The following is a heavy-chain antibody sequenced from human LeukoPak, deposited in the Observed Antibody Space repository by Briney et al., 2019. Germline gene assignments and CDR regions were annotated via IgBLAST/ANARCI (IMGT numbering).Heavy chain of an antibody. V-gene: IGHV4-34*01. CDR3: ARVAAAGTVVDY. J-gene: IGHJ4*02. D-gene: IGHD6-13*01. Sequence: PSETLSLTCAVYGGSFSGYYWSWIRQPPGKGLEWIGEINHSGSTNYNPSLKSRVTISVDTSKNQFSLKLSSVTAADTAVYYCARVAAAGTVVDYWGQGTLVTVSS. CDR2: INHSGST. CDR1: GGSFSGYY.